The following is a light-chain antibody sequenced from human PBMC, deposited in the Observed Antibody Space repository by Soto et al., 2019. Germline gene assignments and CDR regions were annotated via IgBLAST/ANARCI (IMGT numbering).Light chain of an antibody. V-gene: IGLV2-14*01. CDR3: SSYTSTYTVV. J-gene: IGLJ2*01. Sequence: QSALTQPASVSGSPGQSITISCTGTSSDVGGYNYVSWYQQHPGKAPKLMIYDVSNRPSGVSNRFSGSKSGNTASLTISGLQAEDEADFYCSSYTSTYTVVVGGGTKLTVL. CDR2: DVS. CDR1: SSDVGGYNY.